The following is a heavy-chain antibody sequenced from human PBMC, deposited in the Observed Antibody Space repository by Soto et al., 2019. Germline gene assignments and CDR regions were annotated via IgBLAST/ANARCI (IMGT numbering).Heavy chain of an antibody. V-gene: IGHV3-53*01. J-gene: IGHJ6*03. CDR3: AKDAIFEMITAGNPRMDV. Sequence: PGGSLRLSCVASGLIVSDNYMNWVRQAPGKGLEWVSIIYAGGSTYYADSVKGRFTISRDHSKNTVYLQMNSLRVEDTAVYYCAKDAIFEMITAGNPRMDVGGKGTKVTVS. CDR1: GLIVSDNY. D-gene: IGHD3-16*01. CDR2: IYAGGST.